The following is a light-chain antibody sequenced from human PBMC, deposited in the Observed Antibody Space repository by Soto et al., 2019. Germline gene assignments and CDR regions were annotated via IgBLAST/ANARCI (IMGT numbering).Light chain of an antibody. CDR1: QSISSW. Sequence: DIQMTQSPSTLSASVGDRVTITCRASQSISSWLAWYQQKPGKAPKLLIYKASSLESGVPSRFSGSGSGTEFPLTISSLQPDEFATYYCQQYNSSPWTFGQGTKVEIK. CDR3: QQYNSSPWT. V-gene: IGKV1-5*03. J-gene: IGKJ1*01. CDR2: KAS.